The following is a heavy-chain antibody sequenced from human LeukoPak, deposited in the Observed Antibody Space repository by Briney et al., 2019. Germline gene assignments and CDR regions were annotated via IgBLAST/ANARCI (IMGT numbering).Heavy chain of an antibody. Sequence: SETLFLTCTVSGGSISSGDYYWSWIRQPPGKGLEWIGYIYYSGSTYYNPSLKSRVTISVDTSKNQFSLKLSSVSAADTAVYYCARAFGYYDFWSGYYFRWFDPWGQGTLVTVSS. CDR1: GGSISSGDYY. J-gene: IGHJ5*02. CDR3: ARAFGYYDFWSGYYFRWFDP. V-gene: IGHV4-30-4*01. CDR2: IYYSGST. D-gene: IGHD3-3*01.